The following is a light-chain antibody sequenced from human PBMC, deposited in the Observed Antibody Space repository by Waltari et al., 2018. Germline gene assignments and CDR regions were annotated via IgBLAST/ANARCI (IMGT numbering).Light chain of an antibody. CDR1: QSIRSW. Sequence: DIQMTQSPSTLSASVGDRVTITCRASQSIRSWLAWYQQKPGKAPKLLIYKTSNLLSGVPSRFSGRESGTEFSLTISSLQPDDFATYFCQQYYTSPYTFGQGTKLEIK. CDR2: KTS. CDR3: QQYYTSPYT. V-gene: IGKV1-5*03. J-gene: IGKJ2*01.